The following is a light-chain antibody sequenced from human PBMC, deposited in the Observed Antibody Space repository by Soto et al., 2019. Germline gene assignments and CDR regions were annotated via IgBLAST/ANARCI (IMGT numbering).Light chain of an antibody. Sequence: QCALTQPPSASGSPGQSVTISCTGTSSDVGDYNYVSWYQQHPGKAPKLMIYEVSKRPSGVPDRFSGSKSGNTASLTVSGLQAEDEADYYCSSYAGSLYIFGTGTKVTVL. CDR1: SSDVGDYNY. V-gene: IGLV2-8*01. CDR3: SSYAGSLYI. J-gene: IGLJ1*01. CDR2: EVS.